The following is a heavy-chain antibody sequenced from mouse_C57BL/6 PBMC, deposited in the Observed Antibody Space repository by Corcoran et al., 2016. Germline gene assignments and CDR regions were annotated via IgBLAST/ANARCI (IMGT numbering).Heavy chain of an antibody. CDR1: GYTFTDYN. Sequence: EVQLQQSGPELVKPGASVKIPCKASGYTFTDYNMDWVKQSHGKSLEWIGDINPNNGGTIYNQKFKGKATLTVEKSSSTAYMELRSLTSEDTAGYYCARRPRRYFDYWGQGTTLTVSS. V-gene: IGHV1-18*01. CDR3: ARRPRRYFDY. J-gene: IGHJ2*01. CDR2: INPNNGGT.